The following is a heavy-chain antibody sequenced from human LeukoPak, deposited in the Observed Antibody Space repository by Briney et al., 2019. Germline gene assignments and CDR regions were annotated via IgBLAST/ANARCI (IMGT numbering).Heavy chain of an antibody. CDR2: ISTYNGDT. D-gene: IGHD3-9*01. CDR3: AREWWGYDVLTGDNWFDP. CDR1: GYIFTGYY. J-gene: IGHJ5*02. Sequence: ASVKVSCKAYGYIFTGYYMHWVRQAPGQGLEWMGWISTYNGDTNYAQKFQGRVIMTTDTSTSTAYIELRSLRSDDTAAYYCAREWWGYDVLTGDNWFDPWGQGTLVTVSS. V-gene: IGHV1-18*04.